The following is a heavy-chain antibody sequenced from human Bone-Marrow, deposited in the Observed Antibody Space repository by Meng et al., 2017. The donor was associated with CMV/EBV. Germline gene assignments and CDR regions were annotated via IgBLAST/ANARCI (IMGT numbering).Heavy chain of an antibody. CDR3: ATDPYTARRRGDYYYYGMDV. V-gene: IGHV1-2*02. J-gene: IGHJ6*02. Sequence: ASVKVSCKASGYTFTGYYMHWVRQAPGQGLEWMGWINPNSGGTNYAQKFQGRVTMTRDTSISTAYMELSRLRSDDTAVYYCATDPYTARRRGDYYYYGMDVWGQGTMVTVSS. CDR1: GYTFTGYY. D-gene: IGHD6-6*01. CDR2: INPNSGGT.